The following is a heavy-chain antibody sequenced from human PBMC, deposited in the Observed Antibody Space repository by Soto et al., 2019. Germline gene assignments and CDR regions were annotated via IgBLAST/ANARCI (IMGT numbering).Heavy chain of an antibody. D-gene: IGHD2-2*02. J-gene: IGHJ6*02. CDR2: ISGSGRKT. CDR1: GFTFSSHA. CDR3: AKVVSVAPVVIAVGRPAMDV. Sequence: EVQLLESGGGLVQPGGSLRLSCAASGFTFSSHAMNWVRQAPGKGLEWVSGISGSGRKTYYADSVKGLFTIFRDTSKNTVYLQMNSLRAEDTALYYGAKVVSVAPVVIAVGRPAMDVWGQGTTVIVSS. V-gene: IGHV3-23*01.